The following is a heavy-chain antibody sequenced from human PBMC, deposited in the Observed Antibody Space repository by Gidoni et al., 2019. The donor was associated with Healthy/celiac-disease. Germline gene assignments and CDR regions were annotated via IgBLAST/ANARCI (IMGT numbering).Heavy chain of an antibody. Sequence: EVQLLESGGGLVQPGGSLRLSCAASGFTFSSYAMSWVRPAPGKGLEWVSAISGSGGSTYYADSMKGRFTISRDNSKNTLYLQMNSLRAEDTAVYYCAEADGDYDYYYYGMDVWGQGTTVTVSS. CDR2: ISGSGGST. CDR3: AEADGDYDYYYYGMDV. V-gene: IGHV3-23*01. D-gene: IGHD4-17*01. J-gene: IGHJ6*02. CDR1: GFTFSSYA.